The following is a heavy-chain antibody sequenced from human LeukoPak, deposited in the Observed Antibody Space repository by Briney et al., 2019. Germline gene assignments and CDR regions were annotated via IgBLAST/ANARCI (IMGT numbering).Heavy chain of an antibody. D-gene: IGHD3-22*01. J-gene: IGHJ5*02. CDR1: GYTFTGYY. V-gene: IGHV1-2*06. CDR3: ARVESTYYYDSSGYWYWFEP. Sequence: ASVKVSCKASGYTFTGYYMHWVRQAPGQGLEWMGRINPNSGGTNYAQKFQGRVTMTRDTSISTAYMKLSRLRSDDTAVYYCARVESTYYYDSSGYWYWFEPWGQGTLVTVSS. CDR2: INPNSGGT.